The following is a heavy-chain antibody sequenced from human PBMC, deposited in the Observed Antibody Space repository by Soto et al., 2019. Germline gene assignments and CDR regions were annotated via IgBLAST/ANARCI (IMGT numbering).Heavy chain of an antibody. CDR1: GFTFSRYW. Sequence: GGSLRLSXAASGFTFSRYWMSWVRQAPGKGLEWVANIKQDGSEKYYVDSVKGRFTISRDNAKNSLYLQMNSLRAEDTAVFYCARDRGYGDYESAFDIWGQGTMVTVSS. V-gene: IGHV3-7*01. CDR2: IKQDGSEK. D-gene: IGHD4-17*01. J-gene: IGHJ3*02. CDR3: ARDRGYGDYESAFDI.